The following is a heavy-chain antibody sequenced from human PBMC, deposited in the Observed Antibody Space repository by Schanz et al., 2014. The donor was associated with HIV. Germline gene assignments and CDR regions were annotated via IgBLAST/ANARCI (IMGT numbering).Heavy chain of an antibody. Sequence: QLQLVQSGAEVRKSGASVKVSCKASGYTFTNYGITWVRQAPGQGLEWMGWINPGSGNTGYAQKFQGRVTMTRDFFTSTAYMELSSLRSEDTAVYYCARGRYSGSYYNYWGQGTLVTVSS. CDR3: ARGRYSGSYYNY. CDR1: GYTFTNYG. V-gene: IGHV1-8*02. CDR2: INPGSGNT. J-gene: IGHJ4*02. D-gene: IGHD1-26*01.